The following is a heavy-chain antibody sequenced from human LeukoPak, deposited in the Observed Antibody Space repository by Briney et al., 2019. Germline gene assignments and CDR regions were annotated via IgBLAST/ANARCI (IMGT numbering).Heavy chain of an antibody. Sequence: GRSLRLSCAASGFSVSNNYMSWVRLSPGEGREWVSAMYITGSTHYADSVNGRFTISRDNSKNALNLQMDSLRVEDTAVYYCAAAYCGGDCYSDNHYYFMDLWGKGTTVTVSS. J-gene: IGHJ6*03. CDR2: MYITGST. D-gene: IGHD2-21*02. CDR1: GFSVSNNY. V-gene: IGHV3-53*01. CDR3: AAAYCGGDCYSDNHYYFMDL.